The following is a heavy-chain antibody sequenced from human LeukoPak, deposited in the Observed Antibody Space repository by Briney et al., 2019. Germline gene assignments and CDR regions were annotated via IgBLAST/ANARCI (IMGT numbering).Heavy chain of an antibody. J-gene: IGHJ6*02. Sequence: GGSLRLACPASGLNLDAYALQWVRQAPGKGLEGVSLISGDGTITYYADSVKGRFTISRDNSKNSLFLEMNSLRSEDTALYYCAKDTPLFYHYYGIDVWGQGTTVTVSS. CDR1: GLNLDAYA. V-gene: IGHV3-43*02. CDR2: ISGDGTIT. CDR3: AKDTPLFYHYYGIDV.